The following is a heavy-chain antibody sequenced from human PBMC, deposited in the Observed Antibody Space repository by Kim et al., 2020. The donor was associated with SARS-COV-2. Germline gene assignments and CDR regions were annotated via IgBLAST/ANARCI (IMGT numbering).Heavy chain of an antibody. J-gene: IGHJ4*02. D-gene: IGHD2-15*01. Sequence: SETLSLTCTVSGDSIRSRYYWGWIRQPPGKGLEWIGSINYRGATYYNPSLKSRVTIFVDTSKNHFSLKLSSVTAADTAVYYCAREGDCSGGNCYSSPLDSWGRETLLTVS. CDR1: GDSIRSRYY. V-gene: IGHV4-38-2*02. CDR2: INYRGAT. CDR3: AREGDCSGGNCYSSPLDS.